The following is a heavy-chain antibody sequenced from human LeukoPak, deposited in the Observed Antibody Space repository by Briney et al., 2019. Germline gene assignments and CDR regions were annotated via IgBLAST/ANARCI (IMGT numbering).Heavy chain of an antibody. D-gene: IGHD4-17*01. V-gene: IGHV4-59*01. CDR3: ARVSDGDYADY. CDR2: MYYSGGS. J-gene: IGHJ4*02. CDR1: GDSLDNYY. Sequence: PSETLSLTCTVSGDSLDNYYWSWFRQPPGKGLEWIAYMYYSGGSSYNPPLKSRLTISVDTSKNQFSLKVTSVTAADTAVYYCARVSDGDYADYWGQGTLVTVSS.